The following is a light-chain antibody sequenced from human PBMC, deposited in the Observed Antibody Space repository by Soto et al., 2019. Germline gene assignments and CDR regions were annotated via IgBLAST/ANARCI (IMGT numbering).Light chain of an antibody. V-gene: IGKV3-20*01. CDR3: QQYGSVGT. J-gene: IGKJ1*01. CDR1: QSIGTD. Sequence: ETVVSQSPSSLASSKGDRATLSCRASQSIGTDLAWYQQKPGKAPGRLIYGASSWDTGIPARFSGSGSGTDFTLTISRLEPDDFAVYYCQQYGSVGTFGQGTKVDI. CDR2: GAS.